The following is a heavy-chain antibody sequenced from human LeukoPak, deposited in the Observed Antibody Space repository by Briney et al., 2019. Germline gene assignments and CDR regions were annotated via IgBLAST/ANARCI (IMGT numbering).Heavy chain of an antibody. CDR3: AHTTYDGTGYYYISFDI. V-gene: IGHV2-70*01. J-gene: IGHJ3*02. Sequence: REAGPALVKPAQTLTLTCTFSGFALSTNGMCVSWIRQPPGKALECLALIAWDDDKYYNTSLKTRLPISKHTSKNQVVLTMTNMDPVDTATYYCAHTTYDGTGYYYISFDIWGQGTMVTVSS. CDR1: GFALSTNGMC. D-gene: IGHD3-22*01. CDR2: IAWDDDK.